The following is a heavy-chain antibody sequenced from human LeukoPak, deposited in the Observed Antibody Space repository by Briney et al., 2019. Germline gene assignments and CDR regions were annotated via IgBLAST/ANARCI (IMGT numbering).Heavy chain of an antibody. CDR2: ISAYNGNT. CDR1: GYTFITYG. Sequence: ASVKVSCKASGYTFITYGMSWVRQAPGQGLEWMGWISAYNGNTNYAQKFQGRVTMTTDTSTSTAYMELRSLRSDDTAVYYCARELPKAGGITNNYFDYWGQGTLVTVSS. D-gene: IGHD3-10*01. V-gene: IGHV1-18*01. CDR3: ARELPKAGGITNNYFDY. J-gene: IGHJ4*02.